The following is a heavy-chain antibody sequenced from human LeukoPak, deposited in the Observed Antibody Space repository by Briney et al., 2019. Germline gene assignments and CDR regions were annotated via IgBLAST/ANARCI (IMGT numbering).Heavy chain of an antibody. CDR3: ARDYCTGGVCHDAFDI. CDR2: IYTSGST. J-gene: IGHJ3*02. V-gene: IGHV4-4*07. CDR1: GGSISSYY. Sequence: PSETLSLTCTVSGGSISSYYWSWIRQPAGKGLERIGRIYTSGSTNYNPSLKSRVTISVDTSKNQFSLKLSSVTAADTAVYYCARDYCTGGVCHDAFDIWGQGTMVTVSS. D-gene: IGHD2-8*02.